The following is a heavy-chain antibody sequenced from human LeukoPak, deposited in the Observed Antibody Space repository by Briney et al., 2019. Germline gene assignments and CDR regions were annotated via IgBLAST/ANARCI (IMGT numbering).Heavy chain of an antibody. J-gene: IGHJ4*02. D-gene: IGHD2-8*01. CDR2: TYYRSKWYN. CDR1: GDSVSSNSAA. V-gene: IGHV6-1*01. CDR3: VRDRGANGWLDY. Sequence: SQTLSLTCAISGDSVSSNSAAWNWIRQSPSRGLEWLARTYYRSKWYNDYAVSVKSRININADTSKNQFSLQPKSVTPEGTAVYYCVRDRGANGWLDYWGQGTLVTVSS.